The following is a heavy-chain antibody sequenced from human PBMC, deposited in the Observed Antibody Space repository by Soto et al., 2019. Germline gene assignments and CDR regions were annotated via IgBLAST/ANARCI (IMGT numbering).Heavy chain of an antibody. V-gene: IGHV1-18*01. CDR3: ARDQGPYDFWSGHWFDP. D-gene: IGHD3-3*01. Sequence: YTFTSYGISWVRQAPGQGLEWMGWISAYNGNTNYAQKHQGRVTITKDTSTSTAYMELRSLRSDDTAVYYCARDQGPYDFWSGHWFDPWGQGTLVTVSS. CDR2: ISAYNGNT. CDR1: YTFTSYG. J-gene: IGHJ5*02.